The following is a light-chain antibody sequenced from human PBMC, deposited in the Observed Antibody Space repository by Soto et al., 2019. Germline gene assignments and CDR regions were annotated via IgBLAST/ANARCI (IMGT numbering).Light chain of an antibody. V-gene: IGLV2-14*01. CDR1: SSDVGGHDY. CDR3: SSYSSTTLV. Sequence: QSALTQPASVSGSPGQSITISCTGTSSDVGGHDYVSWYQQHPGKAPKLIIYEVRNRPSGVSNRFSGSKPGNTASLTISGLQAEDEADYYCSSYSSTTLVFGTGTKVTVL. J-gene: IGLJ1*01. CDR2: EVR.